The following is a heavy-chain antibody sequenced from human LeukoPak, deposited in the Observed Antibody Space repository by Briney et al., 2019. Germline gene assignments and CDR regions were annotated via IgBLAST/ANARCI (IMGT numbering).Heavy chain of an antibody. V-gene: IGHV1-46*01. CDR2: INPSGGST. Sequence: ASVKVSCKASGYTFTSYYMHWVRQAPGQGPEWMGIINPSGGSTSYAQRFQGRVTMTRDTSTSTVYMELSSLRSEDTAVYYCARDISLAYYGSGSCGDYWGQGTLVTVSS. CDR3: ARDISLAYYGSGSCGDY. D-gene: IGHD3-10*01. CDR1: GYTFTSYY. J-gene: IGHJ4*02.